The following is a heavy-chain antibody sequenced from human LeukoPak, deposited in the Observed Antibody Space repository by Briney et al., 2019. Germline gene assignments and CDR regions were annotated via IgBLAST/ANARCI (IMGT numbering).Heavy chain of an antibody. J-gene: IGHJ4*02. D-gene: IGHD3-16*01. CDR1: GFTVSDNY. CDR2: IDSGDTT. V-gene: IGHV3-66*01. CDR3: ARDWGDSKIDE. Sequence: TGGSLGLSCAVSGFTVSDNYMNWVRQAPGKGPEWVALIDSGDTTYYADSVKGRFTISRDSSKNTLYLQMDSLRADDMAVYYCARDWGDSKIDEWGQGTLVTVSS.